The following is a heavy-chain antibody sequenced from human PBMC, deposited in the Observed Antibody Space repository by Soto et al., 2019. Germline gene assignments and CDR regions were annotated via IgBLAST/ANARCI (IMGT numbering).Heavy chain of an antibody. V-gene: IGHV4-34*01. D-gene: IGHD6-19*01. CDR3: ARGRQWLDN. Sequence: QVQLQQWGAGLLKPSETLSLTCAVYGGSFRGYYWSWVRQPPGKGLEWIGEISHTGSTTYNPSLTRRVTISLETSKNQFSPNLSSVTAADTAVYYCARGRQWLDNWGQGTLVTVSS. J-gene: IGHJ4*02. CDR1: GGSFRGYY. CDR2: ISHTGST.